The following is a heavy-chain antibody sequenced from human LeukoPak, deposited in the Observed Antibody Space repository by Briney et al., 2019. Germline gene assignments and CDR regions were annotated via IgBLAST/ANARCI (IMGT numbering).Heavy chain of an antibody. V-gene: IGHV3-7*05. CDR3: ARSPVATRGITGIDVGVDC. J-gene: IGHJ4*02. CDR2: IGQDGYEK. Sequence: SGGSLRLSCAASGFTFTTYWMSWVRQAPGKGLEWVANIGQDGYEKYYVDFVRGRFTISRDNAKKSLFLQMNSLRVEDSAVYYCARSPVATRGITGIDVGVDCWGQGTLVAVSS. D-gene: IGHD1-20*01. CDR1: GFTFTTYW.